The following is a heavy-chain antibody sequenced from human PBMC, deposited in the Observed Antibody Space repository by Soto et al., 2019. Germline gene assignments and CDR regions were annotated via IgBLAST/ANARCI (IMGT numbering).Heavy chain of an antibody. Sequence: QVQLVQSGAEVKKPGASVKVSCKASGYTFTSYDINWVRQATGQGLEWMGWMNPNSGNTGYAQKFQGRVTMTRNTSISTAYMELSSMTSEEPAVPYCARVLLWFGECGYWGQGTLVTVSS. CDR3: ARVLLWFGECGY. CDR2: MNPNSGNT. D-gene: IGHD3-10*01. V-gene: IGHV1-8*01. CDR1: GYTFTSYD. J-gene: IGHJ4*02.